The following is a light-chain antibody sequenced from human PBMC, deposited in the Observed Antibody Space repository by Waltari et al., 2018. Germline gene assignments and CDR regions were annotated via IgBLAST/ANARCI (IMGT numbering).Light chain of an antibody. CDR3: CSYANNRPRV. CDR1: SSDVGSYNL. CDR2: EGY. J-gene: IGLJ3*02. V-gene: IGLV2-23*01. Sequence: SALTQPASVSGFPGQSITISCTGTSSDVGSYNLVPWYQQHPGKAPKLIIYEGYKRPSGVSNRFSGSKSGDTASLTISGVQAEDEADYYCCSYANNRPRVFGGGTKLTVL.